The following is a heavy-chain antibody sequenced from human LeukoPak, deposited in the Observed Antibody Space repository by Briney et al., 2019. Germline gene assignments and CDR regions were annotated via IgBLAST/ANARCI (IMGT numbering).Heavy chain of an antibody. CDR2: INHSGST. CDR1: GGSFSGYY. CDR3: ARGLPPSY. J-gene: IGHJ4*02. V-gene: IGHV4-34*01. Sequence: SETLSLTCAVYGGSFSGYYCSWIRQPPGKGLEWIGEINHSGSTNYNPSLKSRVTISVDTSKNQFSLKLSSVTAADTAVYYCARGLPPSYWGQGTLVTVSS.